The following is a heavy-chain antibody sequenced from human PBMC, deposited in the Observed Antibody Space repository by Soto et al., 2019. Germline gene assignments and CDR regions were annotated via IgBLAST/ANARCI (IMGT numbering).Heavy chain of an antibody. CDR2: ISSSSSTI. V-gene: IGHV3-48*02. D-gene: IGHD5-12*01. Sequence: EVQLVESGGGLVQPGGSLRLSCAASGFTFSSYSMNWVRQAPGKGLEWVSYISSSSSTIYYADSVKGRFTISRDNAKNSLYLQMNSLRDEDTAVYYCARDPRHIVATIVAYDYWGQGTLVTVSS. CDR3: ARDPRHIVATIVAYDY. J-gene: IGHJ4*02. CDR1: GFTFSSYS.